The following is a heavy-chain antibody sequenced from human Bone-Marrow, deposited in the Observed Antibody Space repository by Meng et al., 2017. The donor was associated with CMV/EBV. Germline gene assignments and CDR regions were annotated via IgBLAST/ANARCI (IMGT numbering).Heavy chain of an antibody. D-gene: IGHD2-2*01. CDR3: ARGIVVVPAAIVANGFDP. CDR1: GGSFSGYY. Sequence: SETLSLTCAVYGGSFSGYYWSWIRQPPGKGLEWMGEINHSESTNYNPSLKSRITISVDTSKNQFSLKLSSVTAADTAVYYCARGIVVVPAAIVANGFDPWGQGPLVTVYS. V-gene: IGHV4-34*01. J-gene: IGHJ5*02. CDR2: INHSEST.